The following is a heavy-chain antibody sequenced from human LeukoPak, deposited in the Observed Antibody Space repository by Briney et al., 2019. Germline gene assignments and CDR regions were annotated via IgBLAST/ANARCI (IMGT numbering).Heavy chain of an antibody. CDR1: CGTFSSYA. V-gene: IGHV1-69*05. D-gene: IGHD5-18*01. J-gene: IGHJ4*02. CDR2: IIPIFGTA. Sequence: SVKVSCKSSCGTFSSYAISWVRQAPGQGLEWMGGIIPIFGTANYAQKFQGRVTITTDESTSTAYMELSSLRSEDTAVYYCASDTDMATFDYWGQGTLVTVSS. CDR3: ASDTDMATFDY.